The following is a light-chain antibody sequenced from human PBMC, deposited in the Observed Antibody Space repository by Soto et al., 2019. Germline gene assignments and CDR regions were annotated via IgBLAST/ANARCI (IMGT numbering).Light chain of an antibody. CDR3: ISYTSSSTSYV. CDR2: EVS. V-gene: IGLV2-14*01. Sequence: QSVLTQPASVSGSPGQSITIPCTGTSSDGGGYNYVAWYQQHPGKVPRLMIHEVSNRPSGVSNRFSGSKSGSTASLTISGLQAEDEADYYCISYTSSSTSYVFGTGTRSPS. J-gene: IGLJ1*01. CDR1: SSDGGGYNY.